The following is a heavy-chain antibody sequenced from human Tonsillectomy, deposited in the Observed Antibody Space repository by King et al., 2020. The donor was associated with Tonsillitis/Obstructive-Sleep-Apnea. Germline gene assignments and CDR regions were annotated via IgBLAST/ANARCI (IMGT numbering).Heavy chain of an antibody. CDR1: GFTFSPYW. J-gene: IGHJ4*02. Sequence: VQLVESGGGLVHPGGSLRLSCAASGFTFSPYWMTWVRQAPGKGLEWVANINQDGTEKYYVDSVKGRFTISRDNAKKSLYLQMNSVRAEDTAVYYCSGEGWNYEGFDYWGQGTLVTVSS. CDR3: SGEGWNYEGFDY. D-gene: IGHD1-7*01. V-gene: IGHV3-7*01. CDR2: INQDGTEK.